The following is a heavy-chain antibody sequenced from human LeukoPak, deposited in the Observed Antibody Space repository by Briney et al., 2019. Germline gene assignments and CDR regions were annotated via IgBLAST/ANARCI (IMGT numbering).Heavy chain of an antibody. Sequence: SETLSLTCAVYGGSFRSYYWSWIRQPPGKGLEWIGEINHRGSTKYNPSLKSRVTISVDTSKNQFSLNLRSATAADTAVYYCARGDILTGYSYWGQGTLVTVSS. CDR1: GGSFRSYY. CDR2: INHRGST. J-gene: IGHJ4*02. D-gene: IGHD3-9*01. V-gene: IGHV4-34*01. CDR3: ARGDILTGYSY.